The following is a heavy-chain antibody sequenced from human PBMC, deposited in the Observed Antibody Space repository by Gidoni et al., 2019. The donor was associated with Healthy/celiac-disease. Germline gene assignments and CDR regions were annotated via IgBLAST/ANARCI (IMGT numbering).Heavy chain of an antibody. J-gene: IGHJ6*02. D-gene: IGHD1-1*01. Sequence: EVQLVESGGGLGQPGRSLRLSCAPSGFPFDDYAMHWVRQPPGKALEWVSGINWNSGNIGYADSVKGRFTISRDNAKNSLYLQMNSLRAEDTALYYCAKDVGTDFYYGMDVWGQGTTVTVSS. CDR2: INWNSGNI. CDR1: GFPFDDYA. V-gene: IGHV3-9*01. CDR3: AKDVGTDFYYGMDV.